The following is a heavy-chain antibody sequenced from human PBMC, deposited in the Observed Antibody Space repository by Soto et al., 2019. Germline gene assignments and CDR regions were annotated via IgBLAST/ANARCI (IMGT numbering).Heavy chain of an antibody. D-gene: IGHD2-15*01. Sequence: QVQLQESGPGLVKPSGTLSLTCAVSGGSISSSNWWSWVRQPPGKGLEWIGEIYHSGSTNYNPSLKSRVTIXXDXSXXQVSLNLTSVTAADTAVYYCARDREVAATGRYFPHWGQGTLVTVSS. V-gene: IGHV4-4*02. CDR1: GGSISSSNW. CDR2: IYHSGST. J-gene: IGHJ1*01. CDR3: ARDREVAATGRYFPH.